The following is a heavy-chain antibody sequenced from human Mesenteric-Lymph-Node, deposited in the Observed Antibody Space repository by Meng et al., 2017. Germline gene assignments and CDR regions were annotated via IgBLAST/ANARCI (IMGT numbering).Heavy chain of an antibody. J-gene: IGHJ4*02. Sequence: GGSLRLSCAASGFSFNNYALTWVRQAPGKGLEWVSSISGSGGSTYYADSVKGRFTISRDNSKKTLFLQMNSLRAEDTAVYYCAKTYCSSVSCYSGGGDYWGQGTLVTVSS. CDR2: ISGSGGST. CDR1: GFSFNNYA. V-gene: IGHV3-23*01. D-gene: IGHD2-2*01. CDR3: AKTYCSSVSCYSGGGDY.